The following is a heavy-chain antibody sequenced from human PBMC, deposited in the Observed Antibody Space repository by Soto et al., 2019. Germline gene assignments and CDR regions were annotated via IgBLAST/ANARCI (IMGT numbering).Heavy chain of an antibody. D-gene: IGHD3-22*01. CDR1: GDSISSYY. J-gene: IGHJ4*02. CDR3: ARIYYYDSSGYYPDC. Sequence: SSETLSLTCTVSGDSISSYYWSWIRQPPGKGLEWIGYIYYSGSTNYNPSIKSRVTISVDTSKNQFSLNLSSVIAADMALYYCARIYYYDSSGYYPDCWGQGTLVTVSS. CDR2: IYYSGST. V-gene: IGHV4-59*01.